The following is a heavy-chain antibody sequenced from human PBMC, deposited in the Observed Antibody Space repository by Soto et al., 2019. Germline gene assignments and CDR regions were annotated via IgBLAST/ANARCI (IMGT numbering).Heavy chain of an antibody. CDR1: GYTFTSYG. D-gene: IGHD2-8*01. J-gene: IGHJ4*02. CDR2: INPNSGGT. CDR3: ARAAQYCTNGVCYIGLDY. Sequence: ASVKVSCKASGYTFTSYGISWVRQAPGQGLEWMGWINPNSGGTNYAQKFQGWVTMTRDTSISTAYMELSRLRSDDTAVYYCARAAQYCTNGVCYIGLDYWGQGTLVTVSS. V-gene: IGHV1-2*04.